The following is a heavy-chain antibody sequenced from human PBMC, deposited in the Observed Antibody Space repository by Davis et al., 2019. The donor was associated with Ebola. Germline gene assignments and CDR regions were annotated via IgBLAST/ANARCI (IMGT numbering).Heavy chain of an antibody. CDR3: ARVVIAVAGIMVEDKYYFDY. J-gene: IGHJ4*02. Sequence: AASVKVSCKASGYTFTSYGISWVRQAPGQGLEWMGWISAYNGNTNYAQKLRGRVTMTRDTSTSTVYMELSSLRSEDTAVYYCARVVIAVAGIMVEDKYYFDYWGQGTLVTVSS. CDR2: ISAYNGNT. V-gene: IGHV1-18*01. D-gene: IGHD6-19*01. CDR1: GYTFTSYG.